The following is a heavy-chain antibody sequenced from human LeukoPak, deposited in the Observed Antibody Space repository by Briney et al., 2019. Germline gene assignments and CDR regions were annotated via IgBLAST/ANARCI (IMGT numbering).Heavy chain of an antibody. D-gene: IGHD3-10*01. CDR2: IYTSGST. CDR1: GGSISSYY. Sequence: PSETLSLTCTVSGGSISSYYWSWIRQPAGKGLEWIGRIYTSGSTNYNPSLKSRVTMSVDTSKNQFSLKLSSVTAADTAVYYCARDRYGSGYRYYYYMDVWGKGTTVTISS. CDR3: ARDRYGSGYRYYYYMDV. V-gene: IGHV4-4*07. J-gene: IGHJ6*03.